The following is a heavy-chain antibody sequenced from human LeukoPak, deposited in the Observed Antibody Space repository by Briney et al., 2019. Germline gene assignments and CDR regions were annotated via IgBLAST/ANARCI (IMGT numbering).Heavy chain of an antibody. CDR1: GCTFSSYA. V-gene: IGHV3-23*01. J-gene: IGHJ3*02. Sequence: GGSLRLSCAASGCTFSSYARSWGRQAPGKGLEWVSAISGSGGSTYYADSVKGRFTISRDNSKNTLYLQMNSLRAEDTAVYYCASPGGLVVVAATDDAFDIWGQGTMVTVSS. CDR3: ASPGGLVVVAATDDAFDI. CDR2: ISGSGGST. D-gene: IGHD2-15*01.